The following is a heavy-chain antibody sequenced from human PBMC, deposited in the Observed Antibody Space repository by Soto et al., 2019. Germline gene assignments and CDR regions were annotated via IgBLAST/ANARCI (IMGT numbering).Heavy chain of an antibody. V-gene: IGHV3-23*01. CDR2: ISGSGGST. CDR3: ARTPFYYDSSGSYYFDY. Sequence: GGSLRLSCAASGFTFSSYAMSWVRQAPGKGLEWVSGVSGISGSGGSTYYADSVKGRFTISRDNAKNSLYLQMNSLRAEDTDVNYCARTPFYYDSSGSYYFDYWGQGTLVTVSS. J-gene: IGHJ4*02. CDR1: GFTFSSYA. D-gene: IGHD3-22*01.